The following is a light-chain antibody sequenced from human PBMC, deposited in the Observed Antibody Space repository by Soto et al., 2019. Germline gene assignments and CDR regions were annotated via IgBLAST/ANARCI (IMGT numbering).Light chain of an antibody. V-gene: IGKV3-20*01. CDR1: QSVSSNY. CDR3: QQYGSSPRT. J-gene: IGKJ1*01. Sequence: EIVMTQSPATLSVSPGERATLSCRASQSVSSNYLAWYQQKPGQAPRLLIYGAFKRATGIPDRFSGSGSGTDFTLTISRMEPEDFAVYCCQQYGSSPRTFGQGTKVEIK. CDR2: GAF.